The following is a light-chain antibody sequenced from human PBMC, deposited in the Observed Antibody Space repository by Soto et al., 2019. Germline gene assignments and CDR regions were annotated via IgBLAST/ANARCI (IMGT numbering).Light chain of an antibody. CDR2: GAS. V-gene: IGKV3-20*01. CDR3: QHYSSSPPAIT. J-gene: IGKJ5*01. CDR1: QSVTSGY. Sequence: EIVLTQSPGTLSFCPWGIASLSCRASQSVTSGYLAWYQQQPNQAPRLLIYGASYRATGIPDRFSGGGSGTDFTLTISRLEPEDFAVYYCQHYSSSPPAITFGQGTRLEIK.